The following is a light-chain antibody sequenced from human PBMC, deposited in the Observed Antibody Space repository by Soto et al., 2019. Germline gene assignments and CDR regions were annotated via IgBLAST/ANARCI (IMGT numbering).Light chain of an antibody. CDR1: NIGSNG. CDR3: QVWDKSSDQTV. CDR2: EDS. J-gene: IGLJ2*01. Sequence: SYELTQPPSVSVAPGQTPTISCGGNNIGSNGVHWNQHKPGQAPVLVVYEDSDRPSGITERFTGSNSGNTATLTISRVEAGDEADYYCQVWDKSSDQTVFGGGTKLTVL. V-gene: IGLV3-21*02.